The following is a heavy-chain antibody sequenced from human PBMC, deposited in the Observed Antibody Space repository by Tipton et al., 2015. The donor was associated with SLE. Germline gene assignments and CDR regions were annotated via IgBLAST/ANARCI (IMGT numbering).Heavy chain of an antibody. CDR1: GGSFSGYY. CDR3: ARAQRLVRWFDP. D-gene: IGHD6-13*01. J-gene: IGHJ5*02. CDR2: INHSGST. Sequence: TLSLTCAVYGGSFSGYYWSWIRQSPGKGLEWIGEINHSGSTNYNPSLKSRVTISVDTSKKQFSLKVSSVTAADTAAYYCARAQRLVRWFDPWGQGTLVTVSS. V-gene: IGHV4-34*01.